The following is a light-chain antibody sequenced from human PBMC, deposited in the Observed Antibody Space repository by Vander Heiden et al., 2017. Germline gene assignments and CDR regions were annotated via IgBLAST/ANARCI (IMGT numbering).Light chain of an antibody. Sequence: DIPMTQYPSSLSASEGDRVTSTCRTSHNIINYLSWYQQKPGKAPKLLIFSASSLQTGVPPMCSGSGTGTDFPLTISRLQPEDFATYYWQQSYSTPVTFGQGTKLEIK. CDR3: QQSYSTPVT. CDR1: HNIINY. J-gene: IGKJ2*01. V-gene: IGKV1-39*01. CDR2: SAS.